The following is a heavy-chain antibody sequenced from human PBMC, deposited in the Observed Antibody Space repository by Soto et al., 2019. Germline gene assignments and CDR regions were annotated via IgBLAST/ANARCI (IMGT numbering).Heavy chain of an antibody. J-gene: IGHJ4*02. CDR3: ARGLYYYDSSGSSPYLY. CDR2: ISHSGST. V-gene: IGHV4-34*01. Sequence: SETLSLTCAVYGGSFSGYYGSWIRQPPGKGLEWIGEISHSGSTNYIPSLKSRVTISADTSKDQSSLKLSSVTAADTAVYSCARGLYYYDSSGSSPYLYWGQGILVAVCS. CDR1: GGSFSGYY. D-gene: IGHD3-22*01.